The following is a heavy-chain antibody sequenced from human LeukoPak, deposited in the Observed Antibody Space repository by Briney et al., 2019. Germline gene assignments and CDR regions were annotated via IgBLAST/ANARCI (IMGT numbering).Heavy chain of an antibody. Sequence: ASVKVSCKASGGTFSSYGISWVRQAPGQGLEWMGGIIPIFGTANYAQKFQGRVTITADESTCTAYMELSSLRSEDTAVYYCARGPSSSWQTYYYYMDVWGKGTTVTVSS. D-gene: IGHD6-13*01. V-gene: IGHV1-69*13. J-gene: IGHJ6*03. CDR1: GGTFSSYG. CDR3: ARGPSSSWQTYYYYMDV. CDR2: IIPIFGTA.